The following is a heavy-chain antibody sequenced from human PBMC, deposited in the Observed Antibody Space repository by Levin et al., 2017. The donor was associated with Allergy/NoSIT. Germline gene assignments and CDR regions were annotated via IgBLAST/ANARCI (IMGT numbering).Heavy chain of an antibody. D-gene: IGHD5-12*01. CDR2: ISSSGSTI. J-gene: IGHJ2*01. Sequence: GGSLRLSCAASGFTFSDYYMSWIRQAPGKGLEWVSYISSSGSTIYYADSVKGRFTISRDNAKNSLYLQMNSLRAEDTAVYYCARSSAGYRFYWYFDLWGRGTLVTVSS. V-gene: IGHV3-11*01. CDR1: GFTFSDYY. CDR3: ARSSAGYRFYWYFDL.